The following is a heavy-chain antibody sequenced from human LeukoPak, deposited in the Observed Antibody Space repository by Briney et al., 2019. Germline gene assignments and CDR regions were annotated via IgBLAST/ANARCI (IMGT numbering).Heavy chain of an antibody. CDR1: GFTFSSYA. J-gene: IGHJ4*02. D-gene: IGHD2-2*01. V-gene: IGHV3-23*01. CDR2: ISGSGGST. Sequence: GGSLRLSCAASGFTFSSYAMSWVRQAPGKGLEWVSAISGSGGSTYYADSVKGRFTISRDNSKNTLYLQMNSLRAEDTAVYYCARDPSQSTYFDYWGQGTLVTVSS. CDR3: ARDPSQSTYFDY.